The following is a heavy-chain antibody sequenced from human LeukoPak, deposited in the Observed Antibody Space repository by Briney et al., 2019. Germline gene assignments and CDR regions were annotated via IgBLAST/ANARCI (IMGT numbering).Heavy chain of an antibody. J-gene: IGHJ4*02. CDR2: IYYSGST. CDR3: ARHPVLRYLGT. V-gene: IGHV4-39*01. D-gene: IGHD3-9*01. CDR1: GGSISSSNYY. Sequence: SDTLSLTCTVSGGSISSSNYYWGWIRQPPGQGLEWIGSIYYSGSTYYNPSLKSRVTISVDTSKNQFSLRLISVTAADTAVYYCARHPVLRYLGTWGQGTLVTVSS.